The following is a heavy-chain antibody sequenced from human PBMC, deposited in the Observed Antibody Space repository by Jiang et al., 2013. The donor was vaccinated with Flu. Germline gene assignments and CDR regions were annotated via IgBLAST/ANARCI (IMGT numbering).Heavy chain of an antibody. Sequence: SELKKPGASVKVSCKASGYTFTSYAMNWVRQAPGQGLEWMGWINTNTGNPTYAQGFTGRFVFSLDTSVSTAYLQICSLKAEDTAVYYCARAQGPPYYDFWSGYYPYYYYYMDVWGKGTTVTVSS. CDR3: ARAQGPPYYDFWSGYYPYYYYYMDV. D-gene: IGHD3-3*01. J-gene: IGHJ6*03. CDR2: INTNTGNP. CDR1: GYTFTSYA. V-gene: IGHV7-4-1*01.